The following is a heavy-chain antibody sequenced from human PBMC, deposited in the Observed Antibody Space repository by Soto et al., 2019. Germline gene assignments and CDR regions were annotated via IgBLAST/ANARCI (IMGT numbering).Heavy chain of an antibody. D-gene: IGHD2-2*01. Sequence: SETLSLTCAVSGGSISSGGFSWSWIRQPPGKGLEWIGYIYHSGSTYYNPSLKSRVTISVDRSKNQFSLKLSSVTAADTAVYYCARVPDRWGQGTLVSVSS. J-gene: IGHJ5*02. V-gene: IGHV4-30-2*01. CDR1: GGSISSGGFS. CDR3: ARVPDR. CDR2: IYHSGST.